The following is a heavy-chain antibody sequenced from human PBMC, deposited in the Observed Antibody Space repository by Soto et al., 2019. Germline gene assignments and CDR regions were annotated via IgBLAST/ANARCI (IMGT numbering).Heavy chain of an antibody. CDR2: ISTSSGDT. J-gene: IGHJ4*02. CDR1: GYTFNRYA. D-gene: IGHD2-15*01. Sequence: QVHLVQSGAEVKKPGASVKVSCKASGYTFNRYAIRWVRQAPGQSLEGMGWISTSSGDTKYSEKIQGRATITRDTSASTAYLELGSLSSEDTAVYYCARDIQDCSGGSCGYYFDYWGQGTLVTVSA. V-gene: IGHV1-3*04. CDR3: ARDIQDCSGGSCGYYFDY.